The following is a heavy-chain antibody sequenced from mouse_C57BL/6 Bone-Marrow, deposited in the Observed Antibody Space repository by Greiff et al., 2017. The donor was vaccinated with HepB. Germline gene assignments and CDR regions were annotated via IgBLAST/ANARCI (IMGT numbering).Heavy chain of an antibody. D-gene: IGHD6-1*01. CDR2: INYDGSST. CDR3: ARGLSIRYFDV. J-gene: IGHJ1*03. Sequence: EVKVVESEGGLVQPGSSMKLSCTASGFTFSDYYMAWVRQVPEKGLEWVANINYDGSSTYYLDSLKSRFIISRDNAKNILYLQMSSLKSEDTATYYCARGLSIRYFDVWGTGTTVTVSS. CDR1: GFTFSDYY. V-gene: IGHV5-16*01.